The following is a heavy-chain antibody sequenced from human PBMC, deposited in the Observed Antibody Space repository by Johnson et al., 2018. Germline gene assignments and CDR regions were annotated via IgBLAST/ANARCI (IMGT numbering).Heavy chain of an antibody. CDR2: ISYDGNNE. CDR1: GFTFSTYA. V-gene: IGHV3-30-3*01. D-gene: IGHD5-12*01. J-gene: IGHJ6*03. CDR3: AKDWLRGVYYYSYMDV. Sequence: QVQLVQSGGGVVQPGRSLRLSCATSGFTFSTYAMHWVRQAPGKGLEWVALISYDGNNEYYADSVEGRFTIFRENSKNTLYRQMRRLRAEDTAIYYRAKDWLRGVYYYSYMDVWSKGTTVTVSS.